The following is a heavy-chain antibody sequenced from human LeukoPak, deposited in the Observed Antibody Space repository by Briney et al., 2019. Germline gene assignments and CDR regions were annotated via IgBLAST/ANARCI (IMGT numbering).Heavy chain of an antibody. V-gene: IGHV4-59*01. D-gene: IGHD3-22*01. CDR2: IYDSGST. CDR1: GGSMSSYY. CDR3: ARQSISGSSLSYFDY. Sequence: SETLSPTCTVSGGSMSSYYWSWIRQPPGKGLEWIGYIYDSGSTNYNPSLKSRVTISVDTSKNQCSLKLSSVTAADTAVYYCARQSISGSSLSYFDYWGQGTLVNVSS. J-gene: IGHJ4*02.